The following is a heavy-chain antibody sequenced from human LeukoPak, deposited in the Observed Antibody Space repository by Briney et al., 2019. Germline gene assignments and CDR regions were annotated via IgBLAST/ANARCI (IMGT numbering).Heavy chain of an antibody. J-gene: IGHJ4*02. Sequence: GRSLRLSCAASGFAFSNYIMHWVRQAPGKGLDWVAVILENGSNQYYADPVKGRFTISRDNSKNTLFLQMNSLRAEDTAVYYCARDHLYYEISGPRFDNWGQGTRVTVSS. CDR3: ARDHLYYEISGPRFDN. D-gene: IGHD3-16*01. CDR1: GFAFSNYI. V-gene: IGHV3-30*04. CDR2: ILENGSNQ.